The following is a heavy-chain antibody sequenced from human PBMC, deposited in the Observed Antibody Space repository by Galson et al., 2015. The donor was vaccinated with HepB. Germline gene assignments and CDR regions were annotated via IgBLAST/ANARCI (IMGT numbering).Heavy chain of an antibody. Sequence: TLSLTCTVSGGSISSGGYYWSWIRQHPGKGLEWIGYIYYRGSTYYNPSLKSRVTISVDTSKNQFSLKLSSVTAADTAVYYCARGGDGVVVPAAGQPDYWGQGTLVTVSS. V-gene: IGHV4-31*03. J-gene: IGHJ4*02. CDR1: GGSISSGGYY. CDR3: ARGGDGVVVPAAGQPDY. D-gene: IGHD2-2*01. CDR2: IYYRGST.